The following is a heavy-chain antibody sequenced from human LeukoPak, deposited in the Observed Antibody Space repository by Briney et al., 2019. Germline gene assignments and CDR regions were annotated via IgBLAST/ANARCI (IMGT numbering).Heavy chain of an antibody. CDR2: IYYGGTT. CDR3: ATRPGGSTWYGVFDF. Sequence: SETLSLTCSVSGVSMSSHYWSWIRQPPGKGLEWIGYIYYGGTTNYNPSLKSRVTMSVDTSKSQFSLKLSSVTAADTALYYCATRPGGSTWYGVFDFWSRGTLVTVSS. CDR1: GVSMSSHY. D-gene: IGHD6-13*01. J-gene: IGHJ4*02. V-gene: IGHV4-59*11.